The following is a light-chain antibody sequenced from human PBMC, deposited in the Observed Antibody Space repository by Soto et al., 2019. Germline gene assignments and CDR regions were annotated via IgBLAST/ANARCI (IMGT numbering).Light chain of an antibody. CDR1: GSNIRAGFD. J-gene: IGLJ1*01. V-gene: IGLV1-40*01. Sequence: QSVLTQPPSVSGTPGQRVTISCTGTGSNIRAGFDIHWYQQLPGTAPKLLIYGTTNRPSGVPDRFSGSKSGTSASLAINGLQAEDEAAYYCQPHDRPLSAYVFGNGIKLTV. CDR3: QPHDRPLSAYV. CDR2: GTT.